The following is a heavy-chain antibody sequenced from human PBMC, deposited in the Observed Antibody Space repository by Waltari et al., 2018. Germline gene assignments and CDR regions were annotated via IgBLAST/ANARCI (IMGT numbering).Heavy chain of an antibody. J-gene: IGHJ4*02. CDR2: ISDSGVIT. V-gene: IGHV3-23*01. CDR1: GFNFISYA. Sequence: EVHLLESGGGLAQPGGSLRLSCAAHGFNFISYAMSWVRQAPGKGLEWVSGISDSGVITKYADSVKGRFTVFRDNSKNTVFLQLNSLRAEDTAIYYCARHLYSIDYLELGNWGQGTLVTVSS. CDR3: ARHLYSIDYLELGN. D-gene: IGHD3-22*01.